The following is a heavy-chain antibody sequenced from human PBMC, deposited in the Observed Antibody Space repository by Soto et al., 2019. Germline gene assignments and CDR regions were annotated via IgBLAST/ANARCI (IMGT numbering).Heavy chain of an antibody. CDR1: GFTFSSYA. CDR2: ISGSGGST. D-gene: IGHD3-22*01. J-gene: IGHJ6*02. CDR3: AKSIDSSGYYPWYYYGMDV. V-gene: IGHV3-23*01. Sequence: EVQLLESGGGLVQPGGSLRLSCAASGFTFSSYAMSWVRQAPGKGLEWVSAISGSGGSTYYADSVKGRFTISRDNSKNTLYLQMNSLRDEDTAVYYCAKSIDSSGYYPWYYYGMDVWGQGTTVTVSS.